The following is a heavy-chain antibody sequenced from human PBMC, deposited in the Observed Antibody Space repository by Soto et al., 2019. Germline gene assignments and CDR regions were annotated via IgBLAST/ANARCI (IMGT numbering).Heavy chain of an antibody. CDR1: GFTFSNCA. CDR3: VKGSATSRPYFFDF. Sequence: GGSLRLSCAASGFTFSNCAMSWVRQSPGKGLEWVSAITGSGGDTYHADSVKGRFTVSRDNTKNTLYLQMNSLKAEDTAIFYCVKGSATSRPYFFDFWGQGTLVTVSS. V-gene: IGHV3-23*01. CDR2: ITGSGGDT. D-gene: IGHD6-13*01. J-gene: IGHJ4*02.